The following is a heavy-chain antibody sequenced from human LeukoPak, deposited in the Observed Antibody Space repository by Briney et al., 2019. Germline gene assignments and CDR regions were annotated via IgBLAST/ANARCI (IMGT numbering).Heavy chain of an antibody. J-gene: IGHJ4*02. V-gene: IGHV3-7*04. CDR2: IKEDGSEN. Sequence: GGSLRLSCAASGFTFSSYWMSWVRQTPQKGLEWVANIKEDGSENYYVDSVKGRFTISRENTKNSLYLQMNSLRADDAAVYYCARDHLGYSFDYWGQGTLVTVSA. CDR3: ARDHLGYSFDY. CDR1: GFTFSSYW.